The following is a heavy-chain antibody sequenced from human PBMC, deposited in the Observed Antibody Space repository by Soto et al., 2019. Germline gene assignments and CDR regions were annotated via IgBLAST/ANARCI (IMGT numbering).Heavy chain of an antibody. CDR2: IYSSGGT. CDR1: GGAISGYY. V-gene: IGHV4-4*07. D-gene: IGHD3-3*01. J-gene: IGHJ5*02. CDR3: ARGKRFSDSFDP. Sequence: PSETLSLTCTVSGGAISGYYWTWIRQSAGKGLEWIGRIYSSGGTKYDPSLKSRVTMSLDTSKNQFSLRLSSVTAADTAVYYCARGKRFSDSFDPWGQGPLITVSS.